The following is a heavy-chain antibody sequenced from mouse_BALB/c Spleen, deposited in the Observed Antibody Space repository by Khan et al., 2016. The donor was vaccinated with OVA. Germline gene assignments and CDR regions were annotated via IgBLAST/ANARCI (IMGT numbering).Heavy chain of an antibody. CDR2: MWSGGST. D-gene: IGHD3-3*01. Sequence: QVQLKESGPGLVAPSQSLSITCTVSGFSLSRYSVHWVRQPPGKGLEWLGIMWSGGSTDYNSALKSRFTISKDNSKSQVFLKMNSLQIDDTAMYYCARNRDGGSYWFFDVWGAGTTVTVSS. CDR3: ARNRDGGSYWFFDV. V-gene: IGHV2-6-4*01. CDR1: GFSLSRYS. J-gene: IGHJ1*01.